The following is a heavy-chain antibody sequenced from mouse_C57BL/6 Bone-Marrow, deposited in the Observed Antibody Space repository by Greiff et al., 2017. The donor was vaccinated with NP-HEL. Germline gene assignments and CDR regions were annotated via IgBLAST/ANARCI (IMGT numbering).Heavy chain of an antibody. CDR2: INPGDGDT. CDR1: GYAFSSYW. J-gene: IGHJ4*01. CDR3: GRTGYVVLGYAMDY. V-gene: IGHV1-80*01. Sequence: VKVVESGAVLVKPGASVKISCKASGYAFSSYWMNWVKQRPGKGLEWIGQINPGDGDTNYNGKFKGKATLTADKSSSPAYMQLNSLTSEDSAVYFCGRTGYVVLGYAMDYWGQGTTVTVSS. D-gene: IGHD3-2*02.